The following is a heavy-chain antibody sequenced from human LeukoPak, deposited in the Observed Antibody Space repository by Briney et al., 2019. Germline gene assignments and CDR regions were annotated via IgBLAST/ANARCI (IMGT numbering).Heavy chain of an antibody. CDR3: AKLHTVQLRLWFGELLSYFQH. J-gene: IGHJ1*01. D-gene: IGHD3-10*01. CDR1: GFTFSSYA. V-gene: IGHV3-23*01. Sequence: GGSLRLSCAASGFTFSSYAMSWVRQAPGKGLEWVSDISGSGGSTYYADSVKGRFTISRDNSKNTLYLQMNSLIAEDTAVYYCAKLHTVQLRLWFGELLSYFQHWGQGTLVTVSS. CDR2: ISGSGGST.